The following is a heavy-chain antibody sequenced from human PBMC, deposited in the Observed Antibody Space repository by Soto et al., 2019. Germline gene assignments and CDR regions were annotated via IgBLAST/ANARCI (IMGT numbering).Heavy chain of an antibody. CDR3: AREIMPLTNDWYFDL. Sequence: QVQLQESGPGLVKPSETLSLTCTVSGGSISGGVHSWSWIRQPPGKGLEWIGHIFDSGSTYYNPSLKRRLTISVDTSNNQFSLRLSSVTAADTAVYYCAREIMPLTNDWYFDLWGRGTLVTVSS. CDR1: GGSISGGVHS. J-gene: IGHJ2*01. D-gene: IGHD2-8*01. V-gene: IGHV4-30-4*01. CDR2: IFDSGST.